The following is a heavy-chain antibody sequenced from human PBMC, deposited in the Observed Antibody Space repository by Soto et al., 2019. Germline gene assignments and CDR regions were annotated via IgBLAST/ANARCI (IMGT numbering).Heavy chain of an antibody. D-gene: IGHD3-22*01. J-gene: IGHJ6*02. CDR3: ARALVTDYNSRDYHYYFAMDV. V-gene: IGHV4-30-4*08. CDR2: VYHTGTT. CDR1: GGPVRGDDLY. Sequence: PSETLSLTCVVSGGPVRGDDLYWSWIHHPPGKGLEWIANVYHTGTTYYNPSLKSRVSMSVDTSQNQFSLILASVTAADTAVYYCARALVTDYNSRDYHYYFAMDVWGQGTSVTVSS.